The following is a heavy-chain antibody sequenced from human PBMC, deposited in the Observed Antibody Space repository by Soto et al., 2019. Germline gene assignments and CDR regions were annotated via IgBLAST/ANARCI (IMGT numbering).Heavy chain of an antibody. CDR1: GGTFSSYA. CDR2: IIPIFGTA. J-gene: IGHJ6*02. CDR3: ARVNSWGNYYYYGMDV. Sequence: SVKVSCKASGGTFSSYAISWVRQAPGQGLEWMGGIIPIFGTANYAQKFQGRVTITADESTSTAYMELSSLRSEDTAVYYCARVNSWGNYYYYGMDVWGQGTTVTVSS. V-gene: IGHV1-69*13. D-gene: IGHD3-16*01.